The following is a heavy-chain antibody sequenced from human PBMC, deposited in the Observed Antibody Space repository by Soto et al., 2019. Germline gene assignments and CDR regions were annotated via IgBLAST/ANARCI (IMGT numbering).Heavy chain of an antibody. Sequence: TLSLTCTVSGGSISSYYWSWIRQPPGKGLEWIGYIYYSGSTNYNPSPKSRVTISVDTSKNQFSLNLRSVTAADTAVYYCARRDRSGFSYWLDTWGQGTLVTVSS. V-gene: IGHV4-59*12. CDR3: ARRDRSGFSYWLDT. CDR2: IYYSGST. J-gene: IGHJ5*02. CDR1: GGSISSYY. D-gene: IGHD3-22*01.